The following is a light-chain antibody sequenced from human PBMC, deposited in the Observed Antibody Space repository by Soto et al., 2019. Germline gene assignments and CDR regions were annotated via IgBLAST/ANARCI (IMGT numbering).Light chain of an antibody. CDR3: QQSFSPPPIT. CDR2: SAS. CDR1: QTIRAY. Sequence: DIQMTQSPSSLSASVGDTVTISCRASQTIRAYLNWYQHKPGQDPKLLIYSASVLQTGVPSRFSGSGSGTDFTLTIISLQREDFATYYCQQSFSPPPITFGPGATVDVK. J-gene: IGKJ3*01. V-gene: IGKV1-39*01.